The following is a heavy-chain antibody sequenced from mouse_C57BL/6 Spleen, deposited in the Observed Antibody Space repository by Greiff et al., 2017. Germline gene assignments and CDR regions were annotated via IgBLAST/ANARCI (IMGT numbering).Heavy chain of an antibody. CDR2: IDPEDGDT. CDR3: TYYSNSAWFAY. Sequence: VHVKQSGAELVRPGASVKLSCTASGFNIKDYYMHWVKQRPEQGLEWIGRIDPEDGDTEYAPKFQGKATMTADTSSNTAYLQLSSLTSEDTAVYYCTYYSNSAWFAYWGQGTLVTVSA. V-gene: IGHV14-1*01. CDR1: GFNIKDYY. D-gene: IGHD2-5*01. J-gene: IGHJ3*01.